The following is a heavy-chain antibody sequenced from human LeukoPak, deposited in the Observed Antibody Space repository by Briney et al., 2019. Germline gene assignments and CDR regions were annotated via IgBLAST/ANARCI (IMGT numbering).Heavy chain of an antibody. Sequence: PGGSLRLSCAASGFTFSSYWMHWVRQAPGKGLVWVSRINSDGSSTSYADSVKGRFTISRDNAKNTLYLQMNSLRAEDTAVYYCARGDIVATMSLGHYYYGMDVWGQGTTVTVSS. J-gene: IGHJ6*02. V-gene: IGHV3-74*01. D-gene: IGHD5-12*01. CDR1: GFTFSSYW. CDR3: ARGDIVATMSLGHYYYGMDV. CDR2: INSDGSST.